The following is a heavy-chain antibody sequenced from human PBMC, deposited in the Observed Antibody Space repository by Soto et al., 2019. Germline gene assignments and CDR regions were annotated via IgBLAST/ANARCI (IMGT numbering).Heavy chain of an antibody. D-gene: IGHD1-1*01. CDR3: ARGSGIVALPGELEDVNYDY. CDR1: GQSFSGHS. J-gene: IGHJ4*02. V-gene: IGHV4-34*01. CDR2: INESGST. Sequence: QVQLQQWGAGLVKPSETLSLSCAVYGQSFSGHSWAWIRQPPWKGLEWIGEINESGSTYYNPSLKSRVTISTDTYKNQFSLKLSSVSAADTAAYFCARGSGIVALPGELEDVNYDYWGQGTLVNVSS.